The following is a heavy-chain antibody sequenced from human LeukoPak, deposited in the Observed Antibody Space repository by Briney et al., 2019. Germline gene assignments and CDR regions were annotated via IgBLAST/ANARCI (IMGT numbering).Heavy chain of an antibody. CDR3: ASPVHRHRRAFDY. CDR2: IIPIFGTA. Sequence: GASVKVSCKASGYTFTNYVISWVRQAPGQGLEWMGGIIPIFGTANYAQKFQGRVTITADESTSTAYMELSSLRSEDTAVYYCASPVHRHRRAFDYWGQGTLVTVSS. V-gene: IGHV1-69*13. J-gene: IGHJ4*02. CDR1: GYTFTNYV.